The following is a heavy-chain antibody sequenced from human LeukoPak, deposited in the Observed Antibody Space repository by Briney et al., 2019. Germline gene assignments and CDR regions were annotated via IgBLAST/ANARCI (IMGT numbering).Heavy chain of an antibody. CDR2: ISSSSRYI. V-gene: IGHV3-21*01. Sequence: GGSLRLSCAASGFTFSSYSINWVRQAPGKGLEWVSSISSSSRYIYYADSVKGRFTISRDNAKNSLYLQMNSLRAEDSAVYYCARDQRLLWFGELHWYFDLWGRGTLVTVSS. D-gene: IGHD3-10*01. J-gene: IGHJ2*01. CDR1: GFTFSSYS. CDR3: ARDQRLLWFGELHWYFDL.